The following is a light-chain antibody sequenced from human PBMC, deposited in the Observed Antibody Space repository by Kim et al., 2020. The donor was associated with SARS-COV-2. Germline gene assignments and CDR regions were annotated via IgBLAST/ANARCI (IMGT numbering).Light chain of an antibody. CDR2: DAS. CDR3: QQRSTWPQT. V-gene: IGKV3-11*01. Sequence: LAPGESATRSCRASQSISNNLIWYQQKPGQAPRPLIYDASKRATGIPARFSGSGSGTDFTLTISSLEPEDFAVYYCQQRSTWPQTFGQGTKLEI. CDR1: QSISNN. J-gene: IGKJ2*01.